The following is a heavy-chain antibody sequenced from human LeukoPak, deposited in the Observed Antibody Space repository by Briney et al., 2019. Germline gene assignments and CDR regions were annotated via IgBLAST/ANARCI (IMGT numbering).Heavy chain of an antibody. CDR3: AREPPDTLGPNRELDY. J-gene: IGHJ4*02. V-gene: IGHV3-21*01. Sequence: GGSLRLSCAVSGFTFSSYSMNWVRQAPGKGLEWVSSISSSSSYIYYADSVKGRFTISRDNAKNSLYLQMNSLRAEDTAVYYCAREPPDTLGPNRELDYWGQGTLVTVSS. D-gene: IGHD1-14*01. CDR1: GFTFSSYS. CDR2: ISSSSSYI.